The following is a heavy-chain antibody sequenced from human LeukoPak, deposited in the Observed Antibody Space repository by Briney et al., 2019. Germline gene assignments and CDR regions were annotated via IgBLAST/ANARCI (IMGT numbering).Heavy chain of an antibody. Sequence: ASVKVSCKASGYTFTGYYMHWVRQAPGQGLEWMGWINPNSGGTNHAQKFQGRVTMTRDTSISTAYMELSRLRSDDTAVYYCARCLGPAQDFDYWGQGTLVTVPS. CDR3: ARCLGPAQDFDY. CDR2: INPNSGGT. J-gene: IGHJ4*02. CDR1: GYTFTGYY. D-gene: IGHD5/OR15-5a*01. V-gene: IGHV1-2*02.